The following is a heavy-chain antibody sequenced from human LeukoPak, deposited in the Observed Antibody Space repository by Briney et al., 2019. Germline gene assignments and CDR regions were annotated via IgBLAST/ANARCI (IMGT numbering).Heavy chain of an antibody. Sequence: GASVKVSCKPSGYTFTGYYLHWVRQAPGQGPEWMGWINPNTGATMYSQKFQGRVTMTRDTSVSTGYLELRSLRPDDSAVYYCARDRVGSGWPRPYYFEIWGQGTLVTVSS. CDR2: INPNTGAT. V-gene: IGHV1-2*02. CDR3: ARDRVGSGWPRPYYFEI. J-gene: IGHJ4*02. CDR1: GYTFTGYY. D-gene: IGHD6-19*01.